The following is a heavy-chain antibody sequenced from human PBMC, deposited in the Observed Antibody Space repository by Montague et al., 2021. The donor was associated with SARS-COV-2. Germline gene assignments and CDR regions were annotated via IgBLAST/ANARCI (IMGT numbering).Heavy chain of an antibody. J-gene: IGHJ6*03. V-gene: IGHV4-61*02. CDR3: ASGIAATYYYYMDV. CDR2: IYTSGST. D-gene: IGHD6-13*01. Sequence: TLSLTCTVSGGSISSGSYYWSWIRQPAGKGLEWIGRIYTSGSTNYNPSLKSRVTISVDTSKNQFSLKLSSVTAADTAVHYCASGIAATYYYYMDVWGKGTTVTVSS. CDR1: GGSISSGSYY.